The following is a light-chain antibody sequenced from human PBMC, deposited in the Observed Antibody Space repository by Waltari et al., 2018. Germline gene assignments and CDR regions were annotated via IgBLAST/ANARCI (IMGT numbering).Light chain of an antibody. CDR1: QSVSSSY. CDR3: QQYGRSPPWT. V-gene: IGKV3-20*01. CDR2: GAS. J-gene: IGKJ1*01. Sequence: EVVLAQSPGTLSLSPGDRATRSCRASQSVSSSYLAWYQQKPGQAPRLLIYGASNRATDIPDRFSGSGSGTDFTLTISRLEPEDVAVYYCQQYGRSPPWTFGQGTKVEIK.